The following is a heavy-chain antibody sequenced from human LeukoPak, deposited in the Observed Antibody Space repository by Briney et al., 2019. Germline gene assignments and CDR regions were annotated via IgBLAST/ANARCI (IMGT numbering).Heavy chain of an antibody. V-gene: IGHV3-21*01. CDR3: ARDDSSPFDY. CDR1: GFTFSSYS. J-gene: IGHJ4*02. D-gene: IGHD3-22*01. Sequence: AGGSLRLSCAASGFTFSSYSMNWVRQAPGKGLEWVSSISSSSSYIYYADSVKGPFTISRDNAKNSLYLQMNSLRAEDTAVYYCARDDSSPFDYWGQGTLVTVSS. CDR2: ISSSSSYI.